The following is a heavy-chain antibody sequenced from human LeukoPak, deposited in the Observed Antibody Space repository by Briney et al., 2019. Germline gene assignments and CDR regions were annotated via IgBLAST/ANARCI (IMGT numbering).Heavy chain of an antibody. Sequence: EASVKVSCTPSVGTFTKYAINWVRQAPGQGREWMGRVFPIFGTPNYTQKFQGRVTFTADKSTSTAYMELSSLTSEDTAVYYCARDQGDDYWGQGTLVTVSS. V-gene: IGHV1-69*06. CDR2: VFPIFGTP. CDR3: ARDQGDDY. D-gene: IGHD3-10*01. J-gene: IGHJ4*02. CDR1: VGTFTKYA.